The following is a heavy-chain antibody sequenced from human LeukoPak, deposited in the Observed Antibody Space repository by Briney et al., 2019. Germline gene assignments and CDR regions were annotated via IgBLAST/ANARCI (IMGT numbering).Heavy chain of an antibody. V-gene: IGHV3-30*03. D-gene: IGHD6-19*01. J-gene: IGHJ4*02. Sequence: GTSLRLSCAASGFTFFSYGIHWVRQAPGKRLEWVAYISYDGNYQLYVDSVKGRFTISRDNSKNTLYLQMNSLRAEDTAVYYCARALYSSGWYYFDCWGQGTLVTVSS. CDR3: ARALYSSGWYYFDC. CDR1: GFTFFSYG. CDR2: ISYDGNYQ.